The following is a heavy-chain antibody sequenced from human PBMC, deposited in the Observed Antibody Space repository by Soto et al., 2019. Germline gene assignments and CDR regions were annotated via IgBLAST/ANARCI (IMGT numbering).Heavy chain of an antibody. J-gene: IGHJ4*02. D-gene: IGHD6-6*01. CDR2: INPNGGST. V-gene: IGHV1-46*03. Sequence: QVQLVQPGAEVKKPGASVKFSCKASGYIFTNFYIHWVRQAPGQGLEWIGIINPNGGSTNYAQNFQGRVTMTRDTSTSTDYMDLSSLRSEDTAVYYCTRGLVSGDYWGQGTLITVSS. CDR1: GYIFTNFY. CDR3: TRGLVSGDY.